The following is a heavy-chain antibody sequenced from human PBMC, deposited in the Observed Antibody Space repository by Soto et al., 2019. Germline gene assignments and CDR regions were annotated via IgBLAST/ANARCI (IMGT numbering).Heavy chain of an antibody. CDR2: IYSGGST. Sequence: SLRLSCAASGFTVSSNYMSWVRQAPGKGLEWVSVIYSGGSTYYADSVKGRFTISRDNSKNTLYLQMNSLRAEDTAVYYCARADSSSAENYFDYWGQGTLVTVSS. CDR3: ARADSSSAENYFDY. CDR1: GFTVSSNY. D-gene: IGHD6-13*01. V-gene: IGHV3-66*01. J-gene: IGHJ4*02.